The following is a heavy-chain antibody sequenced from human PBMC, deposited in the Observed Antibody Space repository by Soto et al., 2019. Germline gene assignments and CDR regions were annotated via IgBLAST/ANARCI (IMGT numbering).Heavy chain of an antibody. D-gene: IGHD5-12*01. J-gene: IGHJ4*02. CDR3: ATGYRSAYGPFDS. CDR2: IYSGGTT. CDR1: GFNVSSNY. V-gene: IGHV3-53*01. Sequence: GGSLRLSCAASGFNVSSNYMSWVRQAPGKGLEWLSVIYSGGTTYYADSVKGRFTISRDNSKNTLSLQMNSLRAEDTALYYCATGYRSAYGPFDSWGQGTLVTVSS.